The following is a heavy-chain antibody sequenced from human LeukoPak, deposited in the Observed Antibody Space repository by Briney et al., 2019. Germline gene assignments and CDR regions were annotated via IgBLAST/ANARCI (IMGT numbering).Heavy chain of an antibody. CDR1: GYTFTSSG. CDR3: ARDQDYCHSARCYQFDH. J-gene: IGHJ4*02. Sequence: GASVKVSCKTSGYTFTSSGVSWVRQAPGQGLEWMGWISAYHGNANYAQKFTGRVTMTTDTSTSTAYMELRSLRSDDTAVYYCARDQDYCHSARCYQFDHWGQGTLVTVSS. V-gene: IGHV1-18*01. CDR2: ISAYHGNA. D-gene: IGHD2-2*01.